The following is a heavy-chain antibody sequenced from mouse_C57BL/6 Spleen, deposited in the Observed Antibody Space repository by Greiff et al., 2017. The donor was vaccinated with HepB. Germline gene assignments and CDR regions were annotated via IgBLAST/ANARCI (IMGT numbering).Heavy chain of an antibody. CDR1: GFTFSDYG. CDR3: ASYLYAMDY. D-gene: IGHD5-5*01. J-gene: IGHJ4*01. Sequence: DVKLVESGGGLVKPGGSLKLSCAASGFTFSDYGMHWVRQAPEKGLEWVAYISSGSSTIYYADTVKGRFTISRDNAKNTLFLQMTSLRSEDTAMYYCASYLYAMDYWGQGTSVTVSS. CDR2: ISSGSSTI. V-gene: IGHV5-17*01.